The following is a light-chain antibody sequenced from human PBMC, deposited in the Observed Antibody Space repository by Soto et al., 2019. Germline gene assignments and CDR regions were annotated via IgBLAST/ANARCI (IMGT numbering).Light chain of an antibody. J-gene: IGKJ2*01. Sequence: EIVLTQSPGTLSLSPGERATLSCRASQSVSSSYLAWYQQKPGQAPRLLIYGASSRGTGIPDRFSGSGSGTDFTLTISRLEPEDFAVYYCHQYGSSLLYTFGQGTKLEIK. CDR1: QSVSSSY. V-gene: IGKV3-20*01. CDR2: GAS. CDR3: HQYGSSLLYT.